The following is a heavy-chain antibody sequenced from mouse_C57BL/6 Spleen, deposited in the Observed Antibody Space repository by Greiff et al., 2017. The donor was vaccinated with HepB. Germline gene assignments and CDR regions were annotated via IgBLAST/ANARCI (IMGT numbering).Heavy chain of an antibody. CDR1: GYTFTSYW. D-gene: IGHD1-1*01. CDR3: ARRGGITTDFDY. CDR2: IHPNSGST. J-gene: IGHJ2*01. V-gene: IGHV1-64*01. Sequence: VQLQQPGAELVKPGASVKLSCKASGYTFTSYWMHWVKQRPGQGLEWIGMIHPNSGSTNYNEKFKSKATLTVDKSSSTAYMQLSSLTSEDSAVYYCARRGGITTDFDYWGQGTTLTVSS.